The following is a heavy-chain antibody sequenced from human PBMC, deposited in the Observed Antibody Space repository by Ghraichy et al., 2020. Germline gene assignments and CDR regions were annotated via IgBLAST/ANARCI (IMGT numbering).Heavy chain of an antibody. J-gene: IGHJ1*01. Sequence: SETLSLTCAVYGGSFSGYYWSWIRQPPGKGLEWIGEINHSGSTNYNPSLKSRVTISVDTSKNQFSLKLSSVTAADTAVYYCARGALLLWFGEFRHWGQGTLVTVSS. D-gene: IGHD3-10*01. CDR3: ARGALLLWFGEFRH. CDR2: INHSGST. CDR1: GGSFSGYY. V-gene: IGHV4-34*01.